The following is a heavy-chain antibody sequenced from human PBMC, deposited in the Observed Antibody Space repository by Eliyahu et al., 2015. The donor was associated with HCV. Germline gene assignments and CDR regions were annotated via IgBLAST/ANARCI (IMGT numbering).Heavy chain of an antibody. CDR2: IYYSGST. CDR3: ARHSLSGYGDYVD. Sequence: QLQLQESGPGLVKPSETLSLTCTVSGGSISSXSYYWGWIRQPPGKGLEWIGSIYYSGSTYYNPSLKSRVTISVDTSKNQFSLKLSSVTAADTAVYYCARHSLSGYGDYVDWGQGTLVTVSS. D-gene: IGHD4-17*01. J-gene: IGHJ4*02. V-gene: IGHV4-39*01. CDR1: GGSISSXSYY.